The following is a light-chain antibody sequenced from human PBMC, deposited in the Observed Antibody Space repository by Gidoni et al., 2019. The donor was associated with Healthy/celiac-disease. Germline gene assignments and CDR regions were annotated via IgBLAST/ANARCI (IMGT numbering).Light chain of an antibody. V-gene: IGKV1-13*02. CDR2: DSS. Sequence: AIQLTKSPSSLSASVGDRVPITCRASTGIRSALAWYQQKPGNAPKLLIYDSSSVESGVPSRFSGSGSGTEFTLTISSLQPEDFATYYCQQFNSYPITFGQGTRLEIK. CDR1: TGIRSA. CDR3: QQFNSYPIT. J-gene: IGKJ5*01.